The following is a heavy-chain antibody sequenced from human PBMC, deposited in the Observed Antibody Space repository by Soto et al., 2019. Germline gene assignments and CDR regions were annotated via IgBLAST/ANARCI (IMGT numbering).Heavy chain of an antibody. V-gene: IGHV3-23*01. CDR1: GFTFTDYA. Sequence: LRLSCAASGFTFTDYALSWVRQAPGKGLEWVATISGIGGSTYLADSVKGRLSISRDNSKNTVSLLMNSLRAEDTAVYFCARGSSGYISSWYYFDYWGRGTLV. D-gene: IGHD6-13*01. CDR2: ISGIGGST. J-gene: IGHJ4*02. CDR3: ARGSSGYISSWYYFDY.